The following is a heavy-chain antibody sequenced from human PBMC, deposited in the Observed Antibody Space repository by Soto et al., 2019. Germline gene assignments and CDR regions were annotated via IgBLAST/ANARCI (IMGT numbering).Heavy chain of an antibody. CDR3: ARDPYYDSSGYHPYYFDY. CDR1: GFTFSSYA. J-gene: IGHJ4*02. D-gene: IGHD3-22*01. CDR2: ISYDGSNK. V-gene: IGHV3-30-3*01. Sequence: QPGGSLRLSCAASGFTFSSYAMHWVRQAPGKXLEWVAVISYDGSNKYYADSVKGRFTISRDNSKNTLYLQMNSLRAEDTAVYYCARDPYYDSSGYHPYYFDYWGQGTLVTVSS.